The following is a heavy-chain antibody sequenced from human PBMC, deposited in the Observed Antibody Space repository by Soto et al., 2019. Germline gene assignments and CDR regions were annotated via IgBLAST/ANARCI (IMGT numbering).Heavy chain of an antibody. V-gene: IGHV4-31*03. J-gene: IGHJ5*02. D-gene: IGHD3-16*02. CDR1: GGSISSGDYY. Sequence: SETLSLTCSVSGGSISSGDYYWSWIRQHPGKGLEWIGYIHNSGTTYYVPPLKSRVAMTVDTSKNQLSLRLTSVTAADTAVYYCARGVTFGGVIAPRFDPWGQGTTVTVYS. CDR2: IHNSGTT. CDR3: ARGVTFGGVIAPRFDP.